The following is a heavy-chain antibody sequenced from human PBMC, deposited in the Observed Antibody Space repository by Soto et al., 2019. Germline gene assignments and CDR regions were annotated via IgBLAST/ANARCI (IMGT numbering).Heavy chain of an antibody. Sequence: SHTLSLTCVISGDLVSRNSAAWTWIKQSPSRGLEWLGRTYYRSKWYNDYAVSVKSRITINPDTSKNQFSLQLNSVTPEDTAVYDCARGGIDNWNFDCFDYWGQGPRVSGSS. D-gene: IGHD1-7*01. V-gene: IGHV6-1*01. J-gene: IGHJ4*02. CDR3: ARGGIDNWNFDCFDY. CDR1: GDLVSRNSAA. CDR2: TYYRSKWYN.